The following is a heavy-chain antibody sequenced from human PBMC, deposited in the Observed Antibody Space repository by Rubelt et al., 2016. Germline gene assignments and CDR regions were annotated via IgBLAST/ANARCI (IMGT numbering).Heavy chain of an antibody. D-gene: IGHD6-13*01. J-gene: IGHJ4*02. CDR3: ARLYSSTWTPDYFDY. CDR1: GGSISSSSYY. Sequence: QLQLQESGPGLVKPSETLSLTCTVSGGSISSSSYYWGWIRQPPGKGLEWIGYISYSGSTNYNPALRSRVTISVDTSKNQFSRNPISVTAADTALYYCARLYSSTWTPDYFDYWGQGTLVTVSS. V-gene: IGHV4-61*05. CDR2: ISYSGST.